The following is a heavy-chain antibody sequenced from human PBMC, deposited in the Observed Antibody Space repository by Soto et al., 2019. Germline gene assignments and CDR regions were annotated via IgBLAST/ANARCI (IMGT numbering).Heavy chain of an antibody. CDR2: ISYDGSNK. D-gene: IGHD2-15*01. Sequence: QVQLVESGGGVVQPGRSLRLSCAASGFTFSSYAMHWVRQAPGKGLEWVAVISYDGSNKYYPDSVKGRFTISRDNSKNTLYLQMNSLRAEDTAVYYCAAAVVEAATQSLPWGQGTMLTVSS. V-gene: IGHV3-30-3*01. CDR3: AAAVVEAATQSLP. CDR1: GFTFSSYA. J-gene: IGHJ5*02.